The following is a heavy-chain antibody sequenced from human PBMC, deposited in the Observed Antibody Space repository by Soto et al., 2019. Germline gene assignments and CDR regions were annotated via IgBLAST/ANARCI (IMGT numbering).Heavy chain of an antibody. D-gene: IGHD3-16*02. CDR1: GFTFSSYA. CDR2: ISGSGST. CDR3: AKEKDYDYVWGSYRYTSDY. V-gene: IGHV3-23*01. Sequence: PGGSLRLSCAASGFTFSSYAMSWVRQAPGKGLEWVSAISGSGSTFYADSVKGRFTISRDNSKNTLYLQMNSLRAEDTAVYYCAKEKDYDYVWGSYRYTSDYWGQGTPVTVYS. J-gene: IGHJ4*02.